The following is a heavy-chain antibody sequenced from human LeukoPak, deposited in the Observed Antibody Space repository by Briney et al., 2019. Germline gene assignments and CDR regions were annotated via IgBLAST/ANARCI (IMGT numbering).Heavy chain of an antibody. Sequence: ASVKVSCKTSGYTFSPYEINWVRQAAGQGLEWMGWMHPNSGDTDYAQKFQGRVTMTRDTSITTVYMELSSLRSEDTAVYYCTRGPRNDPWGQGTLVTVSS. J-gene: IGHJ5*02. CDR2: MHPNSGDT. CDR1: GYTFSPYE. D-gene: IGHD1-14*01. CDR3: TRGPRNDP. V-gene: IGHV1-8*01.